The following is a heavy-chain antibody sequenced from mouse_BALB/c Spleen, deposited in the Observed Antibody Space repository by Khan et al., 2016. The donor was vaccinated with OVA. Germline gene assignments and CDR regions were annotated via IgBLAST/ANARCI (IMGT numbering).Heavy chain of an antibody. CDR3: VNHGSSSAWFTY. V-gene: IGHV1-7*01. D-gene: IGHD1-1*01. CDR2: INPRTGYT. CDR1: GYTFTNYW. Sequence: QVQLQQPGPELAKPGASVKMSCKASGYTFTNYWMHWVKQRPGQGLEWIGYINPRTGYTEYNQKFKDKATLTADKSSSTAYMQLSSLTSEDSAVYYCVNHGSSSAWFTYWGQGTLVTVSA. J-gene: IGHJ3*01.